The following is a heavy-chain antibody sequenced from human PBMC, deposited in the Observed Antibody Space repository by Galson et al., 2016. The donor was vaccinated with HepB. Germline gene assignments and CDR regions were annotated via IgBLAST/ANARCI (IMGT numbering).Heavy chain of an antibody. V-gene: IGHV3-48*03. J-gene: IGHJ5*02. Sequence: SLRLSCAASGFTFKNYEMNWVRQAPGKGLEWVSYISSGGDTIYYGDSVKGRFTISRDNAKNSLYLQMNSLRAEDTPVYYCARGLYSSGWQNSFDPWGQGTLVTVSS. CDR2: ISSGGDTI. CDR1: GFTFKNYE. D-gene: IGHD6-25*01. CDR3: ARGLYSSGWQNSFDP.